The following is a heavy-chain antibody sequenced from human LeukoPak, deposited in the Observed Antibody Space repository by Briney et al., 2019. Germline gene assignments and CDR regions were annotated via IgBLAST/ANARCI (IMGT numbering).Heavy chain of an antibody. Sequence: PGGSLRLSCAASGFTFSSYAMSWGRQAPGKGLEWVSAISGSGENTNYADSVKGRFTMSRDNSRNMLYLQMNSLRDEDTAKYYCAKTVSGSYSYQGGDYWGQGTLVTVSS. CDR3: AKTVSGSYSYQGGDY. CDR1: GFTFSSYA. D-gene: IGHD3-16*02. J-gene: IGHJ4*02. V-gene: IGHV3-23*01. CDR2: ISGSGENT.